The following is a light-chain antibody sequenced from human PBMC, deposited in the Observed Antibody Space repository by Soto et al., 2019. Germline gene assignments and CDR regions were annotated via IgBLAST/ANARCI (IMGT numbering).Light chain of an antibody. CDR2: GDD. Sequence: QSVLTQPPSTSGTPGQRVAISCSGTSSNTGSHTVNWYQQLPGTAPKLLIYGDDQRPSAIPDRFSGSKSGTSASLAISGLHSEDGVDEYCASWDDRLNGPVFGGGTKLTVL. CDR3: ASWDDRLNGPV. J-gene: IGLJ3*02. CDR1: SSNTGSHT. V-gene: IGLV1-44*01.